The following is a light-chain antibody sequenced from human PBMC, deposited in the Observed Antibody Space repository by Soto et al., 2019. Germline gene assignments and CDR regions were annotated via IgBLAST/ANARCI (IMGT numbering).Light chain of an antibody. V-gene: IGKV3-20*01. CDR2: GAS. J-gene: IGKJ3*01. Sequence: IVLSQSPGTLSLSTGERATLSCRASQSVSSSYLAWYQQKPGQAPRLLIYGASSRATGIPDRFSGSGSGTDFTLTINSLQSEDSAVYYCQQYNNWPLTFGPGTKVDIK. CDR1: QSVSSSY. CDR3: QQYNNWPLT.